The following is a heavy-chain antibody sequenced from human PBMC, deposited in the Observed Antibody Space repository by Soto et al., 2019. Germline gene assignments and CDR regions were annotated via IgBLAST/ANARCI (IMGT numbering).Heavy chain of an antibody. CDR2: VFHTGDT. CDR3: ARKAWVRFDY. D-gene: IGHD7-27*01. CDR1: GDSISSSVW. Sequence: SETLSLTCAVSGDSISSSVWWTWVRQPPGKGLEWIGEVFHTGDTYFNPSLRSRVAMSVDKSTNEFSLKVTSVTAADTAIYYCARKAWVRFDYWGQGALVTVSS. J-gene: IGHJ4*02. V-gene: IGHV4-4*02.